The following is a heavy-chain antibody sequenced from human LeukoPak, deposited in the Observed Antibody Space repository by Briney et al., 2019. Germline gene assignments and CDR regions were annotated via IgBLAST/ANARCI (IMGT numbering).Heavy chain of an antibody. CDR1: GFTFSSYG. Sequence: PGGSLRLSCAASGFTFSSYGMHWVRQAPGKGLEWVAVIWYDGSNKYYADSVKGRFTISRDNSKNTLYLQMNSLRAEDTAVYYCARCDEAYYYYYGMDVWGQGTTVTVSS. J-gene: IGHJ6*02. CDR2: IWYDGSNK. CDR3: ARCDEAYYYYYGMDV. V-gene: IGHV3-33*01.